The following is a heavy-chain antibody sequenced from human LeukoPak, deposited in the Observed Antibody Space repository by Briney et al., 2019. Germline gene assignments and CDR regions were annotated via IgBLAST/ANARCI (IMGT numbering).Heavy chain of an antibody. CDR2: IKQDGSEK. CDR1: GFIFSGYW. Sequence: PGGSLRLSCAASGFIFSGYWMTWVRQVPGKGLEWVANIKQDGSEKYYVDSVKGRFTISRDNAKNSVYLQVNSVRAEDTAVYYCARGRYDSSGYYALFDYWGRGTLVTVSS. CDR3: ARGRYDSSGYYALFDY. D-gene: IGHD3-22*01. V-gene: IGHV3-7*01. J-gene: IGHJ4*02.